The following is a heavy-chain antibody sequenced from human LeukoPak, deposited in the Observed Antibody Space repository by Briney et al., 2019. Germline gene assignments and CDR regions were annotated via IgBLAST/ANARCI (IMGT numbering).Heavy chain of an antibody. J-gene: IGHJ5*02. CDR2: IDPSDSYT. CDR1: GSNFTSYW. V-gene: IGHV5-10-1*01. CDR3: ARLGYCSGGSCYGNWFDP. Sequence: GESLQISCKGSGSNFTSYWISWGRQLPGKGVEWMGRIDPSDSYTNYSPSFQGHVTISADKSISTAYLQWSSLKASDTAMYYCARLGYCSGGSCYGNWFDPWGQGTLVTVSA. D-gene: IGHD2-15*01.